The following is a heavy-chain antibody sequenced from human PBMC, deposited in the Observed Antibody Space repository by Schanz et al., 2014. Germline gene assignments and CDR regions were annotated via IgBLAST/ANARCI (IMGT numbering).Heavy chain of an antibody. Sequence: EVQLVESGGGLVKPGGSLRLSCAASGFSVGNKYMNWVRQAPGKGLEWVSLISDSGDTAYYADSVKGRFTISRDNFKNTLYLQMNSLRAEDTAVYFCAKIERNEDWGQGTLVTVSS. CDR3: AKIERNED. J-gene: IGHJ4*02. CDR2: ISDSGDTA. CDR1: GFSVGNKY. V-gene: IGHV3-23*04. D-gene: IGHD1-1*01.